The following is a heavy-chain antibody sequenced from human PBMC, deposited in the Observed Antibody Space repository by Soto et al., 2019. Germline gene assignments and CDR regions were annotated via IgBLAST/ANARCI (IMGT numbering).Heavy chain of an antibody. CDR3: AHPRGYGVFDAYDI. J-gene: IGHJ3*02. CDR2: LTPSGGET. Sequence: LRLSCVASGFTFSTYAMSWVRQAPGKGLEWVSALTPSGGETYYADSVKGRFTISRDNSMNALYLQMNSLRIEDTAVYYCAHPRGYGVFDAYDIWGQGTMVTV. D-gene: IGHD4-17*01. V-gene: IGHV3-23*01. CDR1: GFTFSTYA.